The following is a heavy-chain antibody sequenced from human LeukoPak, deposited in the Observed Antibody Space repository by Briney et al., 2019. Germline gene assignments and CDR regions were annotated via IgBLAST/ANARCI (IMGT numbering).Heavy chain of an antibody. CDR1: GFTFNNYA. V-gene: IGHV3-23*01. Sequence: GGSLRLSCAASGFTFNNYAMSWVREAPGKGLEWVASIRGRDGNTFYADSVKGRFTISRDNSKNTMYLQMKSLRAEDTAVYYCARGLWLTLNYFDYWGQGTLVTVSS. D-gene: IGHD5-18*01. CDR3: ARGLWLTLNYFDY. CDR2: IRGRDGNT. J-gene: IGHJ4*02.